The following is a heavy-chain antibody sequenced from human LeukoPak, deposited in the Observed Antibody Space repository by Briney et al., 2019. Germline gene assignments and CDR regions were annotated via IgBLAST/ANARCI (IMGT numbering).Heavy chain of an antibody. J-gene: IGHJ4*02. V-gene: IGHV4-38-2*01. CDR3: AYGSGRSYFDY. Sequence: SETLSLTCAVSGYSISSGYYWGWIRQPPGKGLEWIGSIYHSGSTYYSPSLKSRVTISVDTSKNQFSLKLSSVTAADTAVYYCAYGSGRSYFDYWGQGTLVTVSS. CDR1: GYSISSGYY. D-gene: IGHD3-10*01. CDR2: IYHSGST.